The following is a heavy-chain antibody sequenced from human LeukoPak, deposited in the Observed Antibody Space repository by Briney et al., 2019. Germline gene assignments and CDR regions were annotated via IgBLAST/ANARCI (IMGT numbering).Heavy chain of an antibody. V-gene: IGHV1-2*02. CDR1: GYTFTGYY. CDR2: INPNSGGT. CDR3: ARTENRVTIFGVVGNWFDP. Sequence: ASVKVSCKASGYTFTGYYMHRVRQAPGQGLEWMGWINPNSGGTNYAQKFQGRVTMTRDTSISTAYMELSRLRSDDTAVYYCARTENRVTIFGVVGNWFDPWGQGTLVTVSS. D-gene: IGHD3-3*01. J-gene: IGHJ5*02.